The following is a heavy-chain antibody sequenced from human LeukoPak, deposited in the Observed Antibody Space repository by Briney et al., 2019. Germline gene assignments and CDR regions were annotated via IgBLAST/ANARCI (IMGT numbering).Heavy chain of an antibody. V-gene: IGHV1-18*04. D-gene: IGHD6-6*01. CDR3: AKDLWRDGSSSFDN. J-gene: IGHJ4*02. CDR2: ISTYNGNT. Sequence: AASVKVSCKASGYTFTGYYMHWVRQAPGQGLEWMGWISTYNGNTNYAQKLQGRVTMTTDTSTSTAYMELRSLRSDDTAVYYCAKDLWRDGSSSFDNWGQGTLVTVSS. CDR1: GYTFTGYY.